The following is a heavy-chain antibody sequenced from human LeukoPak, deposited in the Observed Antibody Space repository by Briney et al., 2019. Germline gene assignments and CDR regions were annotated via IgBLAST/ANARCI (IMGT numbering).Heavy chain of an antibody. D-gene: IGHD3-10*01. CDR2: INVNSGAT. Sequence: ASVKVSCKASGYTFTGYFMHWVRQAPGQGLEWMGWINVNSGATKYAQKFQGRVTMTRDKSISTAYLQWSSLKASDTAMYYCARQGLPSVRGSYYYYGMDVWGKGTTVTVSS. J-gene: IGHJ6*04. CDR1: GYTFTGYF. V-gene: IGHV1-2*02. CDR3: ARQGLPSVRGSYYYYGMDV.